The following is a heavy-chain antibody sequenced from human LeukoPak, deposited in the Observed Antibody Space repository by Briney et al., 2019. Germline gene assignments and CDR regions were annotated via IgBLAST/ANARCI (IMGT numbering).Heavy chain of an antibody. J-gene: IGHJ4*02. Sequence: PGGSLRLSCAASGFNFNKYDMTWARQAPGKGLEWVSTITGRSDKTYYTDSVKGRFVTSRDNSKDTLYLQMNRLRAEDTALYYCAKGGWLDDLGQGALVTVSS. CDR2: ITGRSDKT. CDR1: GFNFNKYD. D-gene: IGHD6-19*01. V-gene: IGHV3-23*01. CDR3: AKGGWLDD.